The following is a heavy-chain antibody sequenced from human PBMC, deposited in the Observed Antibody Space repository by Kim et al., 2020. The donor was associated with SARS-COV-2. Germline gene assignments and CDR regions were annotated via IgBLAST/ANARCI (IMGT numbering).Heavy chain of an antibody. CDR2: ISTSSAHI. Sequence: GGSLRLSCEASGFTFSSYSMNWVRQAPGKGLEWVSSISTSSAHIHYADSLKGRFTVSRDNAKNSLYLQMNSLTVEDTAIYYCARDPLPTTVGIQFDPWGQGTLVTVSS. CDR3: ARDPLPTTVGIQFDP. CDR1: GFTFSSYS. V-gene: IGHV3-21*01. J-gene: IGHJ5*02. D-gene: IGHD4-17*01.